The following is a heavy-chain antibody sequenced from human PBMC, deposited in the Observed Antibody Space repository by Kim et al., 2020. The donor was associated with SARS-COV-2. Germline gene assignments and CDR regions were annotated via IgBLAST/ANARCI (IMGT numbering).Heavy chain of an antibody. Sequence: TDSLKGRFTILKDKSKNILYLQMNGLRVEDTAIYYCAKRDSPRSAYEAFDIWGQGTMVTVSS. V-gene: IGHV3-23*01. CDR3: AKRDSPRSAYEAFDI. D-gene: IGHD5-12*01. J-gene: IGHJ3*02.